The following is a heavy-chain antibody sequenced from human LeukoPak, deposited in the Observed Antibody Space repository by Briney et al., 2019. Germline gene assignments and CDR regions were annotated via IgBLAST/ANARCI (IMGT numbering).Heavy chain of an antibody. J-gene: IGHJ5*02. V-gene: IGHV4-4*07. CDR3: ARGRGCSSTSCQRPNWFDP. D-gene: IGHD2-2*01. CDR2: IYTSAST. Sequence: SETLSLTCTVSGGSISSYYWSWIRQPPGKGLEWIGRIYTSASTNYNPSLKSRVTISVDTSKNQFSLKLSSVTAADTAVYYCARGRGCSSTSCQRPNWFDPWGQGTLVTVSS. CDR1: GGSISSYY.